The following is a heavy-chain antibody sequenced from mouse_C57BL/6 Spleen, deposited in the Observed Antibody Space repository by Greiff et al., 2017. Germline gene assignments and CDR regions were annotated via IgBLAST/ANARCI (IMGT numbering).Heavy chain of an antibody. CDR1: GYTFTSYW. J-gene: IGHJ2*01. CDR2: IYPSDSET. V-gene: IGHV1-61*01. D-gene: IGHD1-1*01. CDR3: AMGYGSSYGY. Sequence: VQLQQPGAELVRPGSSVKLSCKASGYTFTSYWMDWVKQRPGQGLEWIGNIYPSDSETHYNQKFKDKATLTVDKSSSTAYMQLSSLTSEDSAVYYCAMGYGSSYGYWGQGTTLTVSS.